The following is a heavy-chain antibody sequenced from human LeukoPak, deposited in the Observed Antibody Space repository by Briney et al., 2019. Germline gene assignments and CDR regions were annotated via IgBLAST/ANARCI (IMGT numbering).Heavy chain of an antibody. CDR1: GGTFSSHA. Sequence: SVKVSCKASGGTFSSHAIAWVRQAPGQGPEWMGGIIPISGTANYAQKFQGRVTITADESTSTAYMELSSLTSDDTAVYYCARGLQYQLLKALGYYYMDVWGEGTTVTVSS. J-gene: IGHJ6*03. CDR2: IIPISGTA. V-gene: IGHV1-69*13. CDR3: ARGLQYQLLKALGYYYMDV. D-gene: IGHD2-2*01.